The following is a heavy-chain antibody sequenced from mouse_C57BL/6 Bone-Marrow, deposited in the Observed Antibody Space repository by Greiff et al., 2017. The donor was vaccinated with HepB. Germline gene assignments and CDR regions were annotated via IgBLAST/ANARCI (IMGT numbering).Heavy chain of an antibody. CDR2: INYDGSST. D-gene: IGHD4-1*01. Sequence: EVMLVESEGGLVQPGSSMKLSCTASGFTFSDYYMAWVRQVPEKGLEWVANINYDGSSTYYLDSLKSRFIISRDNAKNMLYLQMSSLKSEDTATYYCARAWGGYAMDYWGQGTSVTVSS. CDR3: ARAWGGYAMDY. V-gene: IGHV5-16*01. CDR1: GFTFSDYY. J-gene: IGHJ4*01.